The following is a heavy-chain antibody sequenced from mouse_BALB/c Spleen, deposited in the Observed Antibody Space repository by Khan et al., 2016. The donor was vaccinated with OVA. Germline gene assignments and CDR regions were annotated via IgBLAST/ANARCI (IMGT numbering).Heavy chain of an antibody. CDR2: VSTGGHYT. J-gene: IGHJ3*01. Sequence: VELVESGGDLVEPGGSLKLACAASGFTFSTYGMSLVRQTPDKRLEWVATVSTGGHYTYSPDSVRGRFNISRGKAKNTLDLPMTSLKSEDTSMFYCARLAYYYDSEGFAYWGQGTLVTVSA. CDR1: GFTFSTYG. D-gene: IGHD1-1*01. V-gene: IGHV5-6*01. CDR3: ARLAYYYDSEGFAY.